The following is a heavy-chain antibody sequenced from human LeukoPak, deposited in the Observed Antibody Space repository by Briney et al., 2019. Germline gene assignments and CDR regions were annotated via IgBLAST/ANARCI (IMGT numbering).Heavy chain of an antibody. CDR3: ATRDSKTNGNTFDI. V-gene: IGHV3-74*01. CDR1: GFTFSDHY. J-gene: IGHJ3*02. CDR2: INSDGSST. Sequence: PGGSLRLSCAASGFTFSDHYMDWVRQAPGEGLVWVSRINSDGSSTNYAASVKGRFTISRDNAKNTLYLQMNTLRAEDTAVYYCATRDSKTNGNTFDIWGQGTMVTVSS. D-gene: IGHD2-21*02.